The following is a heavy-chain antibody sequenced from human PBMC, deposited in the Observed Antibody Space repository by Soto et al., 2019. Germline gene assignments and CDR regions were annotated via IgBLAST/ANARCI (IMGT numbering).Heavy chain of an antibody. J-gene: IGHJ6*03. Sequence: EVQVLESGGGLVQPGGSLRLSCAASGFTFASYAMRWVRQAPGKGLEWVSAIGTGDNTYYADSVKGRFTISRDNSKNTLNLQMNSLRAEDTGLYYCAKVMNRYYMDVWGKGTTVTVSS. CDR3: AKVMNRYYMDV. CDR1: GFTFASYA. V-gene: IGHV3-23*01. CDR2: IGTGDNT.